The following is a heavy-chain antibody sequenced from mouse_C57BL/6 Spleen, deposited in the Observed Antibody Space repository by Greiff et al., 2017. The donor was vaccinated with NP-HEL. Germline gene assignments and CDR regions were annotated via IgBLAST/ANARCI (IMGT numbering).Heavy chain of an antibody. CDR2: IDPSDSYT. CDR3: ARSGYYGSSPYYAMDY. CDR1: GYTFTSYW. J-gene: IGHJ4*01. V-gene: IGHV1-69*01. Sequence: QVQLQQPGAELVMPGASVKLSCKASGYTFTSYWMHWVKQRPGQGLEWIGEIDPSDSYTNYNHKFKGKSTLTVDKSSSTAYMQLSSLTSEDSAVYYCARSGYYGSSPYYAMDYWGQGTSVTVSS. D-gene: IGHD1-1*01.